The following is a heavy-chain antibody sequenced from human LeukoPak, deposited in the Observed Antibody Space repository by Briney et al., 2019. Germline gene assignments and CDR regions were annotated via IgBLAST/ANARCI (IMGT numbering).Heavy chain of an antibody. CDR3: ARWFFKQKGLDY. CDR2: IYSGGST. D-gene: IGHD3-10*01. CDR1: GFTVSSNY. Sequence: QPGGSLRLSCAASGFTVSSNYMSWVRQAPGKGLEWVSVIYSGGSTYYADSVKGRFTISRDNSKNTLYLQMNSLRAEDTAVYYCARWFFKQKGLDYWGQGTLVTVSS. V-gene: IGHV3-66*01. J-gene: IGHJ4*02.